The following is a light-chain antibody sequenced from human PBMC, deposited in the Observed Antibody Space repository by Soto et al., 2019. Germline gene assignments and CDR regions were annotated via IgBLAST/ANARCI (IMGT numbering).Light chain of an antibody. CDR2: GNS. CDR3: QSYDSRLGGPVV. V-gene: IGLV1-40*01. Sequence: QSVLTQPPSVSAAPGQKVTISCSGSSSNIGAGYDVHWYQQLPGTAPKLLIYGNSHRPSGVPDRFSGSKSGTSASLAITGLQPEDEADYYCQSYDSRLGGPVVFGGGTKLTVL. CDR1: SSNIGAGYD. J-gene: IGLJ2*01.